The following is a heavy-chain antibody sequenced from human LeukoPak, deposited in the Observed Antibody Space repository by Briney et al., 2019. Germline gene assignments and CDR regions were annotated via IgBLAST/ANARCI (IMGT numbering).Heavy chain of an antibody. J-gene: IGHJ4*02. Sequence: PGGSLRLSCAASGFTFNNYAMSWVRQTPGKGLVWVSRINSDGSSTSYADSVKGRFTISRDNAKNTLYLQMNSLRAEDTAVYYCVRRNYWGQGTLVTVSS. CDR2: INSDGSST. V-gene: IGHV3-74*01. CDR1: GFTFNNYA. CDR3: VRRNY.